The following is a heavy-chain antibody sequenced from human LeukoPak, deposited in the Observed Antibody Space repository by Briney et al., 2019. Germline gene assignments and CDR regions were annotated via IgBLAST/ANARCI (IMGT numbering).Heavy chain of an antibody. Sequence: GGSLRLSCAASGFTFSSYSMNWVRQAPGKGLEWVSYISSSSSTIYYADSVKGRFTISRDNAKNSLYLQMNSLRAEDTAVYYCARVMMVRGVSADDAFDIWVQGTMVTVSS. CDR1: GFTFSSYS. V-gene: IGHV3-48*01. CDR2: ISSSSSTI. CDR3: ARVMMVRGVSADDAFDI. J-gene: IGHJ3*02. D-gene: IGHD3-10*01.